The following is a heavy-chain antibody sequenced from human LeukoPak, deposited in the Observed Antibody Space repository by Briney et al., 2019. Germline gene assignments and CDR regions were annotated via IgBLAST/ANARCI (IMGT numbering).Heavy chain of an antibody. CDR1: GFTFSSYA. Sequence: GGSLRLSCAASGFTFSSYAMHWVRQAPGKGLEGVAVISYDGSNKYYADSVKGRFTISRDNSKNTLYLQMNSLRAEDTAVYYCARPNLYYDILTQLDYWGQGTLVTVSS. J-gene: IGHJ4*02. D-gene: IGHD3-9*01. CDR2: ISYDGSNK. V-gene: IGHV3-30-3*01. CDR3: ARPNLYYDILTQLDY.